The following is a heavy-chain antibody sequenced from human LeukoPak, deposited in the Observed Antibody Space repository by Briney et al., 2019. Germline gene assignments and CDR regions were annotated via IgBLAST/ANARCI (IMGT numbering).Heavy chain of an antibody. V-gene: IGHV3-21*01. CDR3: AELGITMIGGV. Sequence: GGSLRLSCEASGFTFSRHTMDWVRQAPGKGLEWVSSIRSSDNYMSYADSVKGRFIISRDNAKKSLYLQMNSLRAEDTAVYYCAELGITMIGGVWGKGTTVTISS. CDR2: IRSSDNYM. CDR1: GFTFSRHT. J-gene: IGHJ6*04. D-gene: IGHD3-10*02.